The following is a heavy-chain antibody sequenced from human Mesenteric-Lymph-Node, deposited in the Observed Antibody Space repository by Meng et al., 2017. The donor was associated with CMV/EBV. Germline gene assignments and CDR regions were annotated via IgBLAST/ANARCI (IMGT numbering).Heavy chain of an antibody. CDR1: GGSVSSGSYY. CDR3: ARGPIPAAKAGFDP. D-gene: IGHD2-2*01. V-gene: IGHV4-61*01. Sequence: SETLSLTCTVSGGSVSSGSYYWSWIRQPPGKGLEWIGYIYYSGSTNYNPSLKSRVTISVDTSKNQFSLKLSSVTAADTAVYYCARGPIPAAKAGFDPWGQGTLVTVSS. CDR2: IYYSGST. J-gene: IGHJ5*02.